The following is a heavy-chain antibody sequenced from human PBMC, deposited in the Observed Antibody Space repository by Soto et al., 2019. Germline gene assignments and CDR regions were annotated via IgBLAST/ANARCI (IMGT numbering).Heavy chain of an antibody. CDR2: IWYDGRSK. CDR3: ARDPGRYGPRPDYIDY. Sequence: LRLSCAASGFIFSNYGIHWVRQAPGKGLEWVAVIWYDGRSKYYADSVNGRFTISRDNSKVYLQMKSLRVEDTAVYYCARDPGRYGPRPDYIDYWGQGTLVTVSS. V-gene: IGHV3-33*01. J-gene: IGHJ4*02. CDR1: GFIFSNYG. D-gene: IGHD4-17*01.